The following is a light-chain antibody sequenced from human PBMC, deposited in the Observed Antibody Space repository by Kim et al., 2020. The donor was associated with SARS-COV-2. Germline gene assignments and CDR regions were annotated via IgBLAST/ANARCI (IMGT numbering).Light chain of an antibody. Sequence: ALGQTVRITCQGDSLRSYYATWYQQKPEQTPVLVIYDKNNRPSGIPARFSGSYSGNTAFLTITGAQAGDDAVYYCNSRESGVNHVIFGGGTKLTVL. CDR3: NSRESGVNHVI. CDR2: DKN. V-gene: IGLV3-19*01. J-gene: IGLJ2*01. CDR1: SLRSYY.